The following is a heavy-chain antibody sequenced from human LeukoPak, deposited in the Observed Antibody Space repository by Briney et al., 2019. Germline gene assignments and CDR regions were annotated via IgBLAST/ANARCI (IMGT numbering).Heavy chain of an antibody. J-gene: IGHJ4*02. CDR3: AKPHFDY. Sequence: PGGSLRLSCAASGFTFSSYVMHWVRQAPGKGLEWVAIISYDGSNEYYADSVKGRFTISRDNSKNTLYLQMNSLRPEDTAVYYCAKPHFDYWGQGTLVTVSS. V-gene: IGHV3-30*04. CDR2: ISYDGSNE. CDR1: GFTFSSYV.